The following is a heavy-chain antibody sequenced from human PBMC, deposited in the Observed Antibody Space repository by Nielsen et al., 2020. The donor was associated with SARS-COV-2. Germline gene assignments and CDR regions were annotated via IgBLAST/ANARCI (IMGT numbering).Heavy chain of an antibody. J-gene: IGHJ6*02. D-gene: IGHD3-3*01. CDR2: IRSKAYGGTT. Sequence: WIRQPPGKGLEWVGFIRSKAYGGTTEYAASVKGRFTISRDDSKSIAYLQMNSLKTEDTAVYYCTRDHSLTIFGVVTLPPYMDVWGQGTTVTVS. V-gene: IGHV3-49*02. CDR3: TRDHSLTIFGVVTLPPYMDV.